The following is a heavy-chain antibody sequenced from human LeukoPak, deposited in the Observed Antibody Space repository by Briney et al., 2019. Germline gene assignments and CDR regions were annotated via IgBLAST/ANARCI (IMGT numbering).Heavy chain of an antibody. J-gene: IGHJ3*02. CDR3: ASPLHLVATIEADAFDI. CDR1: GYTFTGYY. Sequence: GASVKVSCKASGYTFTGYYMHWVRQAPGQGLEWMGWINPNSGGTNYAQKFQGRVTMTRDTSISTAYMELSRLRSDDTAVYYCASPLHLVATIEADAFDIWGQRTMVTVSS. D-gene: IGHD5-12*01. V-gene: IGHV1-2*02. CDR2: INPNSGGT.